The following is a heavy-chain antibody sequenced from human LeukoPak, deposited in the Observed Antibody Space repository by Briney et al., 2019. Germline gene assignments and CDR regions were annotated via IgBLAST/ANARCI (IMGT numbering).Heavy chain of an antibody. CDR2: ISSSSSTI. CDR1: GFNLSSYY. Sequence: GGAPRLSSAASGFNLSSYYMKLGRPAPGKGLEWVSYISSSSSTIYYADSVKGRFTVSRDNAKNSLYLQMNSLRAEDTAVYCCARLTRYAGDPWGQGTLVIVSS. CDR3: ARLTRYAGDP. V-gene: IGHV3-48*04. D-gene: IGHD3-9*01. J-gene: IGHJ5*02.